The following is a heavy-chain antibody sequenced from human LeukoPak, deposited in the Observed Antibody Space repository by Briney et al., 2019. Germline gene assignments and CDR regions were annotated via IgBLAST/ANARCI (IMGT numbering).Heavy chain of an antibody. CDR3: ARGPYVPFPNWYFDL. Sequence: ASVKLSCKASEYTFTGYYMHWVRQAPGQGLEWMGWINPNSGGTHYAPKFQGRVTMTRDTSISTAYMELSRLRSDDTAVYYCARGPYVPFPNWYFDLWGRGSLVTVSS. CDR2: INPNSGGT. CDR1: EYTFTGYY. V-gene: IGHV1-2*02. J-gene: IGHJ2*01. D-gene: IGHD3-10*02.